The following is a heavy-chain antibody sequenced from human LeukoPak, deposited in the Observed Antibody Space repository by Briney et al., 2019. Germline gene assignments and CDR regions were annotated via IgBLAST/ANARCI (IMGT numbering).Heavy chain of an antibody. D-gene: IGHD3-9*01. CDR3: ARSYLYYDILTGYHPPQYFQH. CDR1: GGTFSSYA. Sequence: SVKVSCKASGGTFSSYAISWVRQAPGQGLEWMGGVIPIFGTANYAQKFQGRVTITTDESTSTAYMELSSLRSEDTAVYYCARSYLYYDILTGYHPPQYFQHWGQGTLVTLSS. J-gene: IGHJ1*01. V-gene: IGHV1-69*05. CDR2: VIPIFGTA.